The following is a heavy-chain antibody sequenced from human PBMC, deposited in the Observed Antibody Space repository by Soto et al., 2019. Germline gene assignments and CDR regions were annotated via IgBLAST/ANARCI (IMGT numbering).Heavy chain of an antibody. Sequence: EVHLVESGGGLVKPGGSLRLSCVASGFSFDTYTMNWVRQAPGRGLVWLSSITSSSMYIHSADSLKGRFTISGDSAKNSLFLHMNCLGVEDTAVYYWAGARLGVVNMNMGAWGQGTPVTGSS. J-gene: IGHJ6*02. D-gene: IGHD3-3*01. CDR1: GFSFDTYT. CDR3: AGARLGVVNMNMGA. CDR2: ITSSSMYI. V-gene: IGHV3-21*01.